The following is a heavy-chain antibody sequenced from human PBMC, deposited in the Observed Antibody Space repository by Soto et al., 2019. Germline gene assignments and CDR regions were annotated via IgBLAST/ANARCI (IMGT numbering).Heavy chain of an antibody. CDR1: GGSFSGYY. CDR2: INHSGST. CDR3: ARGRRYYYGSGSSSDY. Sequence: QVQLQQWGAGLLKPSETLSLTCAVYGGSFSGYYWSWIRQPPGKGLEWIGEINHSGSTNYNPSLKSRVTISVDTSKNQFSLKLSSVTAADTAVYYCARGRRYYYGSGSSSDYWGQGTLVTVSS. V-gene: IGHV4-34*01. J-gene: IGHJ4*02. D-gene: IGHD3-10*01.